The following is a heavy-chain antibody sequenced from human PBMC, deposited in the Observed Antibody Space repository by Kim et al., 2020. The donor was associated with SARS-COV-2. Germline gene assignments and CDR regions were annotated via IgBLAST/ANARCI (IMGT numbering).Heavy chain of an antibody. CDR2: IIPIFGTA. Sequence: SVKVSCKASGGTFSSYAISWVRQAPGQGLEWMGGIIPIFGTANYAQKFQGRVTITADESTSTAYMELSSLRSEDTAVYYCARGRTDYDILTGYPLAEYFQHWGQGTLVTVSS. CDR1: GGTFSSYA. CDR3: ARGRTDYDILTGYPLAEYFQH. V-gene: IGHV1-69*13. J-gene: IGHJ1*01. D-gene: IGHD3-9*01.